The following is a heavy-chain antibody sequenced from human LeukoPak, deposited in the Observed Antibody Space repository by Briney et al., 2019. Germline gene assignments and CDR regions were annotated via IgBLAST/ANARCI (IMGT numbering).Heavy chain of an antibody. D-gene: IGHD2-21*02. CDR3: ARGDDFSGDY. V-gene: IGHV3-7*04. J-gene: IGHJ4*02. CDR1: GFTFSSYA. CDR2: IHPDGHEK. Sequence: GGSLRLSCAASGFTFSSYAMSWVRQAPGKGLEWVANIHPDGHEKYHVDSVTGRFTISRDNAKNSLYLQMNSLRVEDTAVYYCARGDDFSGDYWGQGTLVTVSS.